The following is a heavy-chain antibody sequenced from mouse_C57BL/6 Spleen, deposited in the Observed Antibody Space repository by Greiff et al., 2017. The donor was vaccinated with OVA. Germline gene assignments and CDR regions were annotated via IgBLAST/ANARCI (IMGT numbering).Heavy chain of an antibody. J-gene: IGHJ4*01. V-gene: IGHV1-81*01. D-gene: IGHD1-1*01. CDR1: GYTFTSYG. Sequence: QVQLKQSGAELARPGASVKLSCKASGYTFTSYGISWVKQRTGQGLEWIGEIYPRSGNTYYNEKFKGKATLTADKSSSTAYMELRSLTSADTAVYFGARKYYGSSLYAIDYWGQGTSVTVSS. CDR3: ARKYYGSSLYAIDY. CDR2: IYPRSGNT.